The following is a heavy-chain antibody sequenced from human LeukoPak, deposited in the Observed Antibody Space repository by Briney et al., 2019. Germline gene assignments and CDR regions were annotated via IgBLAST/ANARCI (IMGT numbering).Heavy chain of an antibody. V-gene: IGHV4-61*02. J-gene: IGHJ4*02. CDR3: ARDVGATPGYFDY. D-gene: IGHD1-26*01. CDR1: GGSISSSNYY. CDR2: IYTSEST. Sequence: SQTLSLTCSVSGGSISSSNYYWSWIRQPAGKGLEWIGRIYTSESTNYNPSLKSRVTISVDTSKNQFSLKLSSVTAADTAVYYCARDVGATPGYFDYWGQGTLVTVSS.